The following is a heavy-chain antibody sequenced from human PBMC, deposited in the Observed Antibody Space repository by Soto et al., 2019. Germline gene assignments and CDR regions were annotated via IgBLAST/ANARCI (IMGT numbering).Heavy chain of an antibody. CDR1: GFTFTSYS. Sequence: GGTLRLTCAASGFTFTSYSMYWVRQAPGQGMEWVSYITSKSTTIKYADSVKGRFTVSRDNAKNSLYLQLNSLRDEDTAVYYCASEMGACSASSSYPGHYDSWGQGTLVTVSS. V-gene: IGHV3-48*02. D-gene: IGHD3-16*01. J-gene: IGHJ5*02. CDR3: ASEMGACSASSSYPGHYDS. CDR2: ITSKSTTI.